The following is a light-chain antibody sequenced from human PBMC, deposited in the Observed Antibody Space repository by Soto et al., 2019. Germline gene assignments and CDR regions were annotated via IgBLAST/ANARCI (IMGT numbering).Light chain of an antibody. CDR1: QSISNN. J-gene: IGKJ2*01. CDR3: QQCTNWPPYT. CDR2: DAS. Sequence: DIVMTQSPATLSVSPGERATLSCRASQSISNNLVWYQQKPGQAPRLLIYDASTRATGVPARFSGSGSGTEFTLTISSLQSEDFAVYYCQQCTNWPPYTFGQGTKLETK. V-gene: IGKV3-15*01.